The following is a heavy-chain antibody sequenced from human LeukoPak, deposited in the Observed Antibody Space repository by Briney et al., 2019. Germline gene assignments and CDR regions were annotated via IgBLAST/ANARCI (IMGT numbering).Heavy chain of an antibody. CDR3: TTAVYGGTDFDY. CDR2: IKSKRDGGTT. Sequence: PGGSLRLSCAASGFTFSDAWLSWVRQAPGKWLEWVGRIKSKRDGGTTDYAAPVKGRFTISRDDSKNTLYLQMNSLKAEDTALYYCTTAVYGGTDFDYWGQGTLVTVSS. D-gene: IGHD4-23*01. CDR1: GFTFSDAW. V-gene: IGHV3-15*01. J-gene: IGHJ4*02.